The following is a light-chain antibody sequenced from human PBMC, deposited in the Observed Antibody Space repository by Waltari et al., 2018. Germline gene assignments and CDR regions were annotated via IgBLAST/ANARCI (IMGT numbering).Light chain of an antibody. CDR3: QQCYSSPLT. V-gene: IGKV4-1*01. Sequence: DIVMTQSPDSLAVSLGERATINCRSSQSILSGSDNKNYLVWYQQKTGQPPKLLISWASTRESGVPDRFSGGGSGTDFSLTISSLQAEDVAVYYCQQCYSSPLTFGGGTKVEIK. CDR2: WAS. CDR1: QSILSGSDNKNY. J-gene: IGKJ4*01.